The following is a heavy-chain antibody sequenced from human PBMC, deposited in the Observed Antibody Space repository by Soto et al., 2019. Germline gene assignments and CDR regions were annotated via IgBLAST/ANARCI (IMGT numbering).Heavy chain of an antibody. V-gene: IGHV3-30*18. Sequence: QVQLVESGGGVVQPGRSLRLSCAASGFTFSTYGMHWVRQAPGKGLEWVAVISYDGSHKYYADSVKGRFTISRDNSKNSLYLQMNSLRVEDTAVYYCAKAFSDYHGSSSLGYWGQGTLVTVSS. CDR3: AKAFSDYHGSSSLGY. CDR1: GFTFSTYG. D-gene: IGHD6-13*01. J-gene: IGHJ4*02. CDR2: ISYDGSHK.